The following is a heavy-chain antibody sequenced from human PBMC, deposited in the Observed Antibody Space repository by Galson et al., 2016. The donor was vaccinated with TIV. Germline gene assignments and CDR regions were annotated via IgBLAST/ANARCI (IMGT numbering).Heavy chain of an antibody. D-gene: IGHD6-6*01. CDR1: GFTFSTFSITY. CDR3: ATTTPAIIQLGYYSDS. Sequence: SLRLSCAASGFTFSTFSITYMSWVRQAPGKGLEWVSLIYSDGTTYYADSVKGRFTISRDNSKNTLYLQLNSLRADDTAVYYCATTTPAIIQLGYYSDSWGQGTLVTVSS. CDR2: IYSDGTT. J-gene: IGHJ4*02. V-gene: IGHV3-53*01.